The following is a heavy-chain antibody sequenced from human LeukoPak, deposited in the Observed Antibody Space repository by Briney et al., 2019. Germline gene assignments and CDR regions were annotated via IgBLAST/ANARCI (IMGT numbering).Heavy chain of an antibody. Sequence: ASVKVSCKASGYTFTSNYIHWVRQAPGQGLEWMGMIYPRDGSTSYAQKFQGRVTMTGDTSTSTVHMELSGLRSEDTAVYYCARDQEGFDYWGQGTLVTVSS. CDR2: IYPRDGST. J-gene: IGHJ4*02. CDR1: GYTFTSNY. CDR3: ARDQEGFDY. V-gene: IGHV1-46*01.